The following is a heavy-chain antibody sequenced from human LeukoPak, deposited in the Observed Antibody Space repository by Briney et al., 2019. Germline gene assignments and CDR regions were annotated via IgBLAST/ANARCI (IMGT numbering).Heavy chain of an antibody. V-gene: IGHV4-39*01. CDR2: IYYSGST. Sequence: SETLSLTCTVSGGSISSSSYYWGWIRQPPGKGLEGIGSIYYSGSTYYNPSLKSRVTISVDTSKNQFSLKLSSVTAADTAVYYCARLRMNIAALPYYFDYWGQGTLVTVSS. CDR3: ARLRMNIAALPYYFDY. D-gene: IGHD6-6*01. CDR1: GGSISSSSYY. J-gene: IGHJ4*02.